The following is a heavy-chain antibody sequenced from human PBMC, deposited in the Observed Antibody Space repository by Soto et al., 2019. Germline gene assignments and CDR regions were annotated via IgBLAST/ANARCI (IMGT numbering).Heavy chain of an antibody. D-gene: IGHD6-19*01. CDR1: GFTFSGSA. J-gene: IGHJ2*01. Sequence: GGSLRLSCAASGFTFSGSAMHWVRQASXXXXEWVGRIRSKANNYATAYAASVXGXXXXXXXXSXNTAXLQMNSLQTEDTAVYYCTSPRIAVAGMFWYFDLWGRGTLVTVSS. CDR2: IRSKANNYAT. V-gene: IGHV3-73*01. CDR3: TSPRIAVAGMFWYFDL.